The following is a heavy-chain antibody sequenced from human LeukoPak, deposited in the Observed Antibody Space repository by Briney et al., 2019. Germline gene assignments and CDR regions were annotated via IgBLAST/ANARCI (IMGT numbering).Heavy chain of an antibody. CDR2: ISSSGSTI. CDR1: GFTFSSYE. Sequence: PGGSLRLSCAASGFTFSSYEMNWVRQAPGKGLEWVSYISSSGSTIYYADSVKGRFTISRDNAKNSLYLQMNGLRAEDTAVYYCARREGGYYDSSGYYAYWGQGTLVTVS. J-gene: IGHJ4*02. V-gene: IGHV3-48*03. D-gene: IGHD3-22*01. CDR3: ARREGGYYDSSGYYAY.